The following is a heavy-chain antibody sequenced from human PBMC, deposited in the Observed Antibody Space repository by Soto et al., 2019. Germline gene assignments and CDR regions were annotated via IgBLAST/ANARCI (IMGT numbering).Heavy chain of an antibody. V-gene: IGHV4-59*01. D-gene: IGHD1-26*01. CDR3: AREAQDYYFDH. CDR1: PGSISSSY. Sequence: QVQLQESGPGLVKPSETLTLTCTVSPGSISSSYWSWIRQPPGRGLEWIGHVAYSGTTKYNPSLKGRGSISVSPSKRQFSLRLTSVTAADTAVYYCAREAQDYYFDHWGQGILVTVSP. J-gene: IGHJ5*02. CDR2: VAYSGTT.